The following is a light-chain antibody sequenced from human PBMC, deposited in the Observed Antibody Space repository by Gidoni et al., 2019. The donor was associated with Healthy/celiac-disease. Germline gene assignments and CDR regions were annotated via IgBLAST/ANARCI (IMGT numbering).Light chain of an antibody. V-gene: IGKV3-11*01. CDR1: QSVSSY. Sequence: EIVLTQSPATLSLSPGARATLSCRPSQSVSSYLAWYQQKPGQAPRLLIYDASNRATGIPARFSGSGSGTDFTLTISSLEPEDFAVYYCQQRSNWPGLTFGGGTKVEIK. J-gene: IGKJ4*01. CDR2: DAS. CDR3: QQRSNWPGLT.